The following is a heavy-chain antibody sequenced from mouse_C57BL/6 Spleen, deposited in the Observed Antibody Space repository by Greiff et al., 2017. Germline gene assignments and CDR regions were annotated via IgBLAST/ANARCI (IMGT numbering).Heavy chain of an antibody. Sequence: QVQLQQPGAELVRPGSSVKLSCKASGYTFTSYWMDWVKQRPGQGLEWIGNIYPSDSETHYNQKFKDKATLTVDKSSSTPYMQLRSLTSEDSAVYYCARSDGNYFDYWGQGTTLTVSS. V-gene: IGHV1-61*01. CDR2: IYPSDSET. J-gene: IGHJ2*01. CDR1: GYTFTSYW. D-gene: IGHD2-3*01. CDR3: ARSDGNYFDY.